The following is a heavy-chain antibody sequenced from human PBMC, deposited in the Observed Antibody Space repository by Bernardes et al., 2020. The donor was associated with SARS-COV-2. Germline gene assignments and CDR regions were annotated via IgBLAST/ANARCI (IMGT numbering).Heavy chain of an antibody. V-gene: IGHV3-23*01. CDR1: GFTFSSYA. Sequence: GSLRFSCAASGFTFSSYAMSWVRQAPGKGLEWVSAISGSGGSTYYADSVKGRFTISRDNSKNTLYLQMNSLRAEDTAVYYCAKSSSGWYDFDYWGQGTLVTVSS. CDR3: AKSSSGWYDFDY. D-gene: IGHD6-19*01. J-gene: IGHJ4*02. CDR2: ISGSGGST.